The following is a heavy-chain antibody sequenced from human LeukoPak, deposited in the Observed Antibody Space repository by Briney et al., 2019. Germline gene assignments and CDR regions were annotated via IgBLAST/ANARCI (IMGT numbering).Heavy chain of an antibody. Sequence: GGSLRLSCAASRFTFRYYDMKHYGMNWVRQAPGKGLERVSSISGSGTSTYYADSVKGRFTISRDNSNNMLYLQMNSLRAEDTAVYYCAKDYSDSKVFDYWGQGTLVTVSS. CDR1: RFTFRYYD. V-gene: IGHV3-23*01. J-gene: IGHJ4*02. CDR3: AKDYSDSKVFDY. D-gene: IGHD3-22*01. CDR2: ISGSGTST.